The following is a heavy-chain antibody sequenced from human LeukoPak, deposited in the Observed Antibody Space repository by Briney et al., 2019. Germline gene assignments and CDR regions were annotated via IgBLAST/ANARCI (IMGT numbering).Heavy chain of an antibody. D-gene: IGHD5/OR15-5a*01. J-gene: IGHJ6*02. CDR1: GGSIRSYY. V-gene: IGHV4-59*08. Sequence: SESLSLTCTVSGGSIRSYYWSWIRQPPGKGLEWMGYIFHSGTTNYSPSLESRVTISVDTSKNQFSLKLSSVTAADTAVYYCARHRAASVPSYYFGIDVWGQGTTVTVSS. CDR3: ARHRAASVPSYYFGIDV. CDR2: IFHSGTT.